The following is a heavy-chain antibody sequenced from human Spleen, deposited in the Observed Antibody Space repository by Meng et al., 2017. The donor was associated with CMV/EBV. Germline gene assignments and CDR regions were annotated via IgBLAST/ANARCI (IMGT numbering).Heavy chain of an antibody. Sequence: VQLRGSGPGLVKASETLSLTCTVSGGSISSYDWSWIRQPAGKGLEWIGRIYTSGSTNYYPSLKSRVTMSVDTSKNQFSLKLSSVTAADTAVYYCTREMEGGGTYDYWGQGTLVTVSS. CDR2: IYTSGST. CDR1: GGSISSYD. V-gene: IGHV4-4*07. D-gene: IGHD3-16*01. J-gene: IGHJ4*02. CDR3: TREMEGGGTYDY.